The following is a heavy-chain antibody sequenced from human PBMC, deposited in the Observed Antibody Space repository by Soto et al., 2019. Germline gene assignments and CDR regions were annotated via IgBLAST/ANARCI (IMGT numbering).Heavy chain of an antibody. CDR2: INHSGST. CDR3: ARDYGGKASFDY. V-gene: IGHV4-34*01. Sequence: PSETLSLTCAVSGGSISSGYYWSWIRQPPGKGLEWIGEINHSGSTNYNPSLKSRVTISVDTSKNQFSLKLSSVTAADTAVYYCARDYGGKASFDYWGQGTLVTVSS. CDR1: GGSISSGYY. D-gene: IGHD4-17*01. J-gene: IGHJ4*02.